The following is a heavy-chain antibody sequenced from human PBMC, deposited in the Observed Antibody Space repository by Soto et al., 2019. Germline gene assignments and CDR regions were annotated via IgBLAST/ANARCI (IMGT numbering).Heavy chain of an antibody. CDR2: INHSGST. D-gene: IGHD3-9*01. CDR3: ARISGYFDRPVNFDY. Sequence: QVQLQQWGAGLLKPSETLSLTCAVYGGSFSGYYWSWIRQPPGKGLEWIGEINHSGSTNYNPSLKSRVTIXXDXSXXQFSLKLSSVTAADTAVYYCARISGYFDRPVNFDYWGQGTLVTVSS. J-gene: IGHJ4*02. V-gene: IGHV4-34*01. CDR1: GGSFSGYY.